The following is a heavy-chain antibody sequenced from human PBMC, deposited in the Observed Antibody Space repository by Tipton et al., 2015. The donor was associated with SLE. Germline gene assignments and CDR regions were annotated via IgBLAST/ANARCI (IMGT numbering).Heavy chain of an antibody. CDR1: GGSFSGHY. CDR3: ARLEWLLPGETDDIGYYGMDV. V-gene: IGHV4-4*09. J-gene: IGHJ6*02. Sequence: TLSLTCAVYGGSFSGHYWSWIRQPPGKGLEWIGYIYTSGSTNYNPSLKSRVTISVDTSKNIFSLTLTSVAAADTAVYYCARLEWLLPGETDDIGYYGMDVWGQGTTVTVSS. D-gene: IGHD3-3*01. CDR2: IYTSGST.